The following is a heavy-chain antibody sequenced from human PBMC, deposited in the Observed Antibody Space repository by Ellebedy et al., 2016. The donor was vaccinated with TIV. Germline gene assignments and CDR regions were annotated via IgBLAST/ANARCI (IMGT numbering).Heavy chain of an antibody. CDR1: GFTFSTHA. Sequence: GESLKISCVASGFTFSTHAMHWVRQAPGKGLEWVSVINSDGRSTSYADAVKGRFTISRDNSRNTLFLQMNSLRGEDTAVYYCAKGSSSGYNYDRVGFAYWGQGILVTVSS. V-gene: IGHV3-23*01. CDR3: AKGSSSGYNYDRVGFAY. J-gene: IGHJ4*02. D-gene: IGHD3-16*01. CDR2: INSDGRST.